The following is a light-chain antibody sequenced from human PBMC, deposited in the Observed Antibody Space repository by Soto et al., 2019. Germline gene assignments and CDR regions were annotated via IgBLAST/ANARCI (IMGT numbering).Light chain of an antibody. V-gene: IGLV2-11*01. CDR1: NSDVGNYNF. CDR2: DVT. Sequence: QSALTQPRSVSGSPGQAVTISCTETNSDVGNYNFVSWYQHHPGKAPKLMIYDVTKRPSGVPDRFSGSKSGNTASLTISGLQPEDEADYYCCTYAGSFHQFGGGTKVTVL. CDR3: CTYAGSFHQ. J-gene: IGLJ3*02.